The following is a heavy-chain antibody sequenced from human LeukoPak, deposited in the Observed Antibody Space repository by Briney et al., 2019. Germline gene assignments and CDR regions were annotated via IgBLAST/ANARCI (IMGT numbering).Heavy chain of an antibody. Sequence: PGGSLRLSCAASGFTFSSYAMHWVRQAPGKGREWVAVISYDGSNKYYADSVKSRFTISTDNSKNRLYMKMNCLRAEDKAVYYCAREWEEDTAFDYWGQGTLVTVS. V-gene: IGHV3-30*04. J-gene: IGHJ4*02. CDR1: GFTFSSYA. D-gene: IGHD5-18*01. CDR2: ISYDGSNK. CDR3: AREWEEDTAFDY.